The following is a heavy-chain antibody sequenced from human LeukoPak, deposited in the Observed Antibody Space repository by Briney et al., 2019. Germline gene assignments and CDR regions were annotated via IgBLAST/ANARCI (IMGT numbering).Heavy chain of an antibody. V-gene: IGHV4-59*08. Sequence: SETLSLTCTVSGDSINAYNRNWVRQPPGKGLEWIGYIYYSGSTDYNPSLKTRVTISVDTSKNQFSLRLTSVTAADTAVYYCARRFDSWGQGILVTVSS. CDR1: GDSINAYN. CDR2: IYYSGST. CDR3: ARRFDS. J-gene: IGHJ4*02.